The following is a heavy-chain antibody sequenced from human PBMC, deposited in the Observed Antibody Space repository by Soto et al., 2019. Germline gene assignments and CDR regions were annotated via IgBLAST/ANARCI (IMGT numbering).Heavy chain of an antibody. V-gene: IGHV4-34*01. CDR1: GGSFSGYY. Sequence: QVQLQQWGAGLLKPSETLSLTCVVYGGSFSGYYWRWIRQPPGKGLEWIGEINQSGSTNYNPSLKSRVTISVHTSNSRFSLRLSSVTAADTSVYYCARTYSSSWSPFTYWGQGTLVTVSS. J-gene: IGHJ4*02. D-gene: IGHD6-13*01. CDR2: INQSGST. CDR3: ARTYSSSWSPFTY.